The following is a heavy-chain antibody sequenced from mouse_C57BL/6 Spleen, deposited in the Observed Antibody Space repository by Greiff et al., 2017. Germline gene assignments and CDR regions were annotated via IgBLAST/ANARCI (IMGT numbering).Heavy chain of an antibody. CDR3: ARGGSNPWFAY. Sequence: EVQLMESGPGLVKPSQSLSLTCSVTGYSITSGYYWNWIRQFPGNKLEWMGYIRYDGSNNYNPSLKNRTSLTRETSKTHFFLKLNSVTTEDTATYYCARGGSNPWFAYWGQGTLVTVSA. D-gene: IGHD1-1*01. J-gene: IGHJ3*01. CDR2: IRYDGSN. CDR1: GYSITSGYY. V-gene: IGHV3-6*01.